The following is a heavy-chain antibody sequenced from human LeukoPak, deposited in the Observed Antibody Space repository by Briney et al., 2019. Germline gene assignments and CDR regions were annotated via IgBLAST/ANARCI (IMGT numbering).Heavy chain of an antibody. J-gene: IGHJ4*02. Sequence: SETLSLTCAVYGGSFSGYYWSWIRQPPGKGLEWIGEINHSGSTNYNPSLKSRVTISVDTSKNQSSLKLSSVTAADTAVYYCARDRPLLPYDSSGYLTNYFDYWGQGTLVTVFS. D-gene: IGHD3-22*01. CDR1: GGSFSGYY. V-gene: IGHV4-34*01. CDR3: ARDRPLLPYDSSGYLTNYFDY. CDR2: INHSGST.